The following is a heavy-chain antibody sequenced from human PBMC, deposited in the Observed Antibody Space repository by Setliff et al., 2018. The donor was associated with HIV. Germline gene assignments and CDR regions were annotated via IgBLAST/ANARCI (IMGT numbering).Heavy chain of an antibody. CDR2: IHITGNT. CDR3: ARDRRDDYYLTAYFDS. Sequence: SETLSLTCTVSGGSMSSHYWSWIRQPPGKGLEWIGHIHITGNTDYNPSLKSRVTISLDTARNQFSLELTSVTATDTAVYYCARDRRDDYYLTAYFDSLGQGTVVTVSS. CDR1: GGSMSSHY. V-gene: IGHV4-4*08. D-gene: IGHD1-26*01. J-gene: IGHJ4*02.